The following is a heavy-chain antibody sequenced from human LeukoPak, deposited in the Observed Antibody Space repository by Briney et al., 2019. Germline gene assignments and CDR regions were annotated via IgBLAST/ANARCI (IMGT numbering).Heavy chain of an antibody. V-gene: IGHV4-59*01. J-gene: IGHJ6*03. CDR3: ARSIWFGEGYYFYMDV. CDR1: DVSMNNSY. D-gene: IGHD3-10*01. Sequence: PSETLSLTCSVSDVSMNNSYWSWIRQPPGKGLEWIGYIYYSGSTHYNPSLKSRLTISVDKAENQFSLKVTSMSAADTAVYYCARSIWFGEGYYFYMDVWGKGTTVTISS. CDR2: IYYSGST.